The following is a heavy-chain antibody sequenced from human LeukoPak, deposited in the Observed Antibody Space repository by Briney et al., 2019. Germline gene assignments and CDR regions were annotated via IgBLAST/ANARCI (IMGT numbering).Heavy chain of an antibody. CDR2: MNPNSGNT. V-gene: IGHV1-8*01. Sequence: ASVKVSCKASGYTFTSYDINWVRQATGQGLEWMGWMNPNSGNTGYAQKFQGRVTMTRNTSISTAYMELSSLRSEDAAVYYCARAGSSVVGNWFDPWGQGTLVTVSS. CDR3: ARAGSSVVGNWFDP. D-gene: IGHD6-13*01. J-gene: IGHJ5*02. CDR1: GYTFTSYD.